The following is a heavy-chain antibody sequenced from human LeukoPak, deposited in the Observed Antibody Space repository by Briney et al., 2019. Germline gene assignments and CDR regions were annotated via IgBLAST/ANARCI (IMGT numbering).Heavy chain of an antibody. Sequence: ASVKASCKASGYTFTGYYMHWVRQAPGQGLEWMGWINPNSGGTNYAQKFQGRVTMTRDTSISTAYMELSRLRSDDTAVYYCARDVLEWDIPYYYYGTDVWGQGTTVTVSS. CDR3: ARDVLEWDIPYYYYGTDV. CDR1: GYTFTGYY. D-gene: IGHD1-26*01. V-gene: IGHV1-2*02. CDR2: INPNSGGT. J-gene: IGHJ6*02.